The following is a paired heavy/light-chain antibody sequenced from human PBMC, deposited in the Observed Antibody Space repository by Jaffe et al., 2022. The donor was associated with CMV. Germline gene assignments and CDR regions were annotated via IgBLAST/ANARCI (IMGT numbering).Heavy chain of an antibody. J-gene: IGHJ5*02. CDR2: IYYSGST. CDR1: GDSFTSSGYY. V-gene: IGHV4-39*01. D-gene: IGHD5-18*01. Sequence: LQLQETGPGLVKPSETLSLTCSVSGDSFTSSGYYWGWIRQPPGKGLEWIGSIYYSGSTYYSPSLKSRVAMSVDTSKNHFSLKLSSVTAADTAVYFCARHFGGYNYGSSYWFDPWGQGTLVTVSS. CDR3: ARHFGGYNYGSSYWFDP.
Light chain of an antibody. CDR1: QSVTSSY. CDR3: QHYDSSPNYT. CDR2: GAS. V-gene: IGKV3-20*01. J-gene: IGKJ2*01. Sequence: EIVLTQSPGTLSLSPGERATLSCRASQSVTSSYLAWYQQKPGQAPRLLIYGASSRATGIPDRFSGSGSGTDFTLTISRLEPEDFAVYYCQHYDSSPNYTFGQGTKLEIK.